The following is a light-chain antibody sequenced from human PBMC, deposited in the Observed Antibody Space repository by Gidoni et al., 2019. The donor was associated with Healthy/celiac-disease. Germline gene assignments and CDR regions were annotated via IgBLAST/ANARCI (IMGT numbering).Light chain of an antibody. CDR3: QQYNNWPPYT. CDR1: QSVSSN. Sequence: EIVMTQSPATLSVSPGERATLSCRASQSVSSNLAWYQQKPGQAPRLLIYGASTRATGIPARFSGSGSGTEFTLTISSLKSEDFAVYYCQQYNNWPPYTCGQGTKLEIK. J-gene: IGKJ2*01. V-gene: IGKV3-15*01. CDR2: GAS.